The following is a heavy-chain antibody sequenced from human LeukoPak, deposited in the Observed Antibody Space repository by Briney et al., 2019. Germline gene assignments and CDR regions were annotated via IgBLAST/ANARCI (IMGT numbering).Heavy chain of an antibody. CDR1: GYTFTSYY. D-gene: IGHD6-13*01. J-gene: IGHJ5*02. CDR2: INPSGGST. Sequence: ASVKVSCKASGYTFTSYYMHWVRQAPGQGLEWMGIINPSGGSTSYAQKFQGRVTMTRDTSTSTVYMELSSLRSEDTAVYYCAREGLQEQQLGWFDPWGQGTLVTVSS. CDR3: AREGLQEQQLGWFDP. V-gene: IGHV1-46*01.